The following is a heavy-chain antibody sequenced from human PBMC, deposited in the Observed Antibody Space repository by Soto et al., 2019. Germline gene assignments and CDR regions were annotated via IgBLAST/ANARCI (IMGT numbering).Heavy chain of an antibody. D-gene: IGHD2-2*01. CDR3: ARAYPDAFDI. V-gene: IGHV3-11*01. CDR2: ISSSGTGI. CDR1: GFTFRDYY. J-gene: IGHJ3*02. Sequence: PGGSLRLSCAASGFTFRDYYMTWIRQAPGKGLEWVSYISSSGTGIYYADSVKGQFTISRDNAKNSLYLQMSSLRAEDTAVYYCARAYPDAFDIWGQGTMVPVSS.